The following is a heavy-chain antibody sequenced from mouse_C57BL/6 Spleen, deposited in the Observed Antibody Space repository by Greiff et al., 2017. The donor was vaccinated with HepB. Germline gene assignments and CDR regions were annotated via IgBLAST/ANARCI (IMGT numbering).Heavy chain of an antibody. CDR2: ISGGGGNT. CDR1: GFTFSSYT. Sequence: EVHLVESGGGLVKPGGSLKLSCAASGFTFSSYTMSWVRQTPEKRLEWVATISGGGGNTYYPDSVKGRFTVSRDNAKNTLYLQMSSLRSEDTALYYCARHGGNPWYFDYWGQGTTLTVSS. V-gene: IGHV5-9*01. CDR3: ARHGGNPWYFDY. J-gene: IGHJ2*01. D-gene: IGHD2-1*01.